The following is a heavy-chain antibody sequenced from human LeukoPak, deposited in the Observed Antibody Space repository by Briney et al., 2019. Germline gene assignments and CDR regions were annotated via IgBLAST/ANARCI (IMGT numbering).Heavy chain of an antibody. D-gene: IGHD3-10*01. CDR3: ARDKEPLTMVRGVTMGY. CDR2: IYYSGST. J-gene: IGHJ4*02. CDR1: SGSISSYY. Sequence: SETLSLTCSVSSGSISSYYWSWIRQPPGKGLEWIGYIYYSGSTNYNPSLKSRVTISVDTSKNQFSLKVRSVTAGDTAVYYCARDKEPLTMVRGVTMGYWGQGTLVTVSS. V-gene: IGHV4-59*01.